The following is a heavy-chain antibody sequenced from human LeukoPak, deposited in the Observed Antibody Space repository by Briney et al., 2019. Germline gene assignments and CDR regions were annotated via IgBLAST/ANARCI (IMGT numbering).Heavy chain of an antibody. CDR2: ISDSGGST. J-gene: IGHJ2*01. V-gene: IGHV3-23*01. D-gene: IGHD7-27*01. Sequence: GGSLRLSCAASGFTFSSYEMNWVRQAPGKGLEWVSAISDSGGSTNYADSVKGRFTISRDNSKNTLYLQMNSLRAEDTAVYYCAKDSTGDHWYFDLWGRGTLVTVSS. CDR1: GFTFSSYE. CDR3: AKDSTGDHWYFDL.